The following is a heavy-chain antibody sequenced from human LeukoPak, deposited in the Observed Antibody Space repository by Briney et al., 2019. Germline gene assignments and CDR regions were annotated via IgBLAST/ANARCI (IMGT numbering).Heavy chain of an antibody. V-gene: IGHV4-30-4*01. D-gene: IGHD3-22*01. J-gene: IGHJ5*02. CDR3: ARPYYYDSKIDP. CDR1: GVSISSGDYY. CDR2: TYYSGST. Sequence: SETLSLTCTVSGVSISSGDYYWRWLRQPPGKGLEWIGYTYYSGSTYYNPSLKSRTTISVDTSKNPFSLKLTSVTAADTAVYYCARPYYYDSKIDPWGQGTLVTVSS.